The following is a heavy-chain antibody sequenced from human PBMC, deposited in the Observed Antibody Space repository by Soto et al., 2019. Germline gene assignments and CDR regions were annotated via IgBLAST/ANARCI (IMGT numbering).Heavy chain of an antibody. CDR3: AHSVQLGIRYDS. CDR2: IYWDDDK. J-gene: IGHJ4*02. V-gene: IGHV2-5*02. CDR1: GFSLSSRGVG. Sequence: SGPTLVNPTETLTLTCTFSGFSLSSRGVGVGWIRQPPGKALARLAFIYWDDDKRYRPSLKTRLTITKHTPKNQVVLTMANLGPVDTATYFCAHSVQLGIRYDSWGQRTQVTV. D-gene: IGHD1-1*01.